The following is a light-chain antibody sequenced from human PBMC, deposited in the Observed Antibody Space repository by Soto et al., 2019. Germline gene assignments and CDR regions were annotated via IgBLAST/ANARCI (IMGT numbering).Light chain of an antibody. V-gene: IGKV1-39*01. J-gene: IGKJ4*01. Sequence: DIQMTQSPSSLSASVADRVTITCRASQSISSNLNWYQQKPGKAPKLLIYAASSLQSGVPSRFSGGGSGTDFTLTISSLQPEDFATYSCQQSYSTPLTFGGGTKVDIK. CDR1: QSISSN. CDR2: AAS. CDR3: QQSYSTPLT.